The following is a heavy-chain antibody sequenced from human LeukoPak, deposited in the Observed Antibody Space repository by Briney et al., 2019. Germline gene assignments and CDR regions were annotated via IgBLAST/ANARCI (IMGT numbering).Heavy chain of an antibody. J-gene: IGHJ4*02. CDR2: IYYSGTT. Sequence: SETLSLTCTVSGGSISSSYWSWIRQPPGKGLEWIGYIYYSGTTNYNPSLKSRLTISVDTSKNQFSLKLSSVTAADTAVHYCARRGFCSGGTCLTFDLWGQGTLVTVSS. V-gene: IGHV4-59*08. D-gene: IGHD2-15*01. CDR1: GGSISSSY. CDR3: ARRGFCSGGTCLTFDL.